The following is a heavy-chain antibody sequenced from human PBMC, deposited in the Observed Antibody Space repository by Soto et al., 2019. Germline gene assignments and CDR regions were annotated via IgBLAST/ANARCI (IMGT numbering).Heavy chain of an antibody. CDR2: ISYDGSNK. CDR3: AREAGVYGSGSYGMDV. D-gene: IGHD3-10*01. Sequence: QVQLVESGGGVVQPGKSLRLSCAASGFTFSSYAMHWVRQAPGKGLEWVAVISYDGSNKYDADSVKGRFTISRDNSKNTLYLLMNSLRAEDTAVYYCAREAGVYGSGSYGMDVWGQGTTVTVSS. V-gene: IGHV3-30-3*01. CDR1: GFTFSSYA. J-gene: IGHJ6*02.